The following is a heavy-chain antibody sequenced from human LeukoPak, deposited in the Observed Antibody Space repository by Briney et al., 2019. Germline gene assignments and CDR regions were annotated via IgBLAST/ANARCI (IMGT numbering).Heavy chain of an antibody. CDR1: GFIFDGYA. J-gene: IGHJ4*02. D-gene: IGHD1-14*01. Sequence: RPGGSLRLSCAASGFIFDGYAMHWVRQAPGKGLEWVAGISWNSGSIGYADSVEGRFTISRDNAKNSHFLQMNSLRAEDTALYYCAEVWSNHLPYLDYWGQGTLVTVSS. V-gene: IGHV3-9*01. CDR2: ISWNSGSI. CDR3: AEVWSNHLPYLDY.